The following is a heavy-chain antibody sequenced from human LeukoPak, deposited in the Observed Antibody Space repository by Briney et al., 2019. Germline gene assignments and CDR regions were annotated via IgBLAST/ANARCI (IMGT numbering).Heavy chain of an antibody. V-gene: IGHV3-23*01. CDR1: GFTLSSYA. Sequence: PGGSLRLSCAASGFTLSSYAMSWVRQAPGKGLEWVSAISGSGGSTYYADSVKGRFTISRDNSKNTLYLQMNSLRAEDTAVYYCAKEQAGYYGSGSTIDYWGQGTLVTVSS. D-gene: IGHD3-10*01. CDR2: ISGSGGST. J-gene: IGHJ4*02. CDR3: AKEQAGYYGSGSTIDY.